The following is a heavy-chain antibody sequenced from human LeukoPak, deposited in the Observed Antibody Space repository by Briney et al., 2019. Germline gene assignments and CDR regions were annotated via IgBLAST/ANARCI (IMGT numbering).Heavy chain of an antibody. CDR3: ARALSYAFDY. Sequence: GGSLRLSCAASGLTFSTESMSWVRQAPGKGLEWVSSISTSNYKYYADSVKGRFTISRDNAENSLYLQMNSLRAEDTAVYYCARALSYAFDYWGQGTLVTVSS. CDR1: GLTFSTES. CDR2: ISTSNYK. V-gene: IGHV3-21*01. J-gene: IGHJ4*02.